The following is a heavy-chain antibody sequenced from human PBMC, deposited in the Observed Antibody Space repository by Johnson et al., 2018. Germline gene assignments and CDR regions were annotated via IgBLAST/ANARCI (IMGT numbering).Heavy chain of an antibody. CDR3: ASEGFYRSLDY. Sequence: VQLVESGGGLVQPGGSLRLSCAASGFTFSSYDMHWVRQAPGKGLEWVSTLGTAGDTYYAGAVKDRFAISRENAQNSFYLQMNSLRAGDTAVYYCASEGFYRSLDYWGQGTLVTVSS. D-gene: IGHD2/OR15-2a*01. CDR2: LGTAGDT. CDR1: GFTFSSYD. J-gene: IGHJ4*02. V-gene: IGHV3-13*01.